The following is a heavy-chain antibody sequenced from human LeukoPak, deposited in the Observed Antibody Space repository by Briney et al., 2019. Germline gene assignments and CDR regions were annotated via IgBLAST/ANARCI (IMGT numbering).Heavy chain of an antibody. Sequence: ASAKVSCKASGYTFTSYDINWVRQATGQGLEWMGWMNPNSGNTGYAQKFQGRVTMTRNTSISIAYMEVSSLRSEDTAVCYCARGTRGDILTGYSLGYWGQGTLVTVSS. CDR3: ARGTRGDILTGYSLGY. V-gene: IGHV1-8*01. J-gene: IGHJ4*02. CDR2: MNPNSGNT. D-gene: IGHD3-9*01. CDR1: GYTFTSYD.